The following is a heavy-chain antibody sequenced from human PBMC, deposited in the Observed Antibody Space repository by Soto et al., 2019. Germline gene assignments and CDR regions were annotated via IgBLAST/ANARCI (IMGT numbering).Heavy chain of an antibody. CDR2: ISGSGDST. CDR1: GFTFSTYA. D-gene: IGHD6-19*01. J-gene: IGHJ4*02. V-gene: IGHV3-23*01. CDR3: AKERSSGWSFDV. Sequence: EVQLLESGGGLVQPGGSLRLSCAASGFTFSTYAMNWVRQAPGKGLEWVSGISGSGDSTYYADSVKGRFTVSRDNSKNTLYLQMNSLRAEDTAVFYCAKERSSGWSFDVWGQGTLVTVSS.